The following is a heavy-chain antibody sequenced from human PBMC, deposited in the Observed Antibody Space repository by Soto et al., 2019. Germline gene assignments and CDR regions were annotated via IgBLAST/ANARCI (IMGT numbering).Heavy chain of an antibody. CDR2: IYYSAST. V-gene: IGHV4-30-4*01. CDR3: ARDSRTPSGGMDV. CDR1: GGSINSGDYH. J-gene: IGHJ6*02. Sequence: SETLSLTCTVSGGSINSGDYHWTWIRQFPGKDLEWIGGIYYSASTYYNPSLVSRLTISLDTSKNQFSLRLTSATAVDTAVYYCARDSRTPSGGMDVWGQGTTVTVSS.